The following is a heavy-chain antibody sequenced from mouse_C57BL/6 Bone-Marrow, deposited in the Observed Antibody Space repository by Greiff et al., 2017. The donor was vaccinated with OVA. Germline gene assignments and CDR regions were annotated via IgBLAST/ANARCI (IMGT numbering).Heavy chain of an antibody. CDR1: GYTFTSYW. Sequence: VKLQESGAELVKPGASVKLSCKASGYTFTSYWMHWVNQRPGQGLEWIGYINPSSGYTTYNQKFKDKATLTAAKSSDTAYMQLSSLTYENSAVYYCARDGFYYGCSPWFAYWGQGTLVTVSA. J-gene: IGHJ3*01. D-gene: IGHD1-1*01. V-gene: IGHV1-7*01. CDR3: ARDGFYYGCSPWFAY. CDR2: INPSSGYT.